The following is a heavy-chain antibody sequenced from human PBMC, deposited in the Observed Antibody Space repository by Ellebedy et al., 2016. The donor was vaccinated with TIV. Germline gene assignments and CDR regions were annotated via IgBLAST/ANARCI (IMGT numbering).Heavy chain of an antibody. CDR1: GYTFTNYY. CDR3: ARNILRLVLAY. CDR2: INPGGGGT. J-gene: IGHJ4*02. D-gene: IGHD3-9*01. Sequence: AASVKVSCKASGYTFTNYYMNWVRQAPGQGLEWMGIINPGGGGTSYAQKFQGRVTMTRDTSTSTVYMELSSLSSDDTAVYYCARNILRLVLAYWGQGTLVTVSS. V-gene: IGHV1-46*01.